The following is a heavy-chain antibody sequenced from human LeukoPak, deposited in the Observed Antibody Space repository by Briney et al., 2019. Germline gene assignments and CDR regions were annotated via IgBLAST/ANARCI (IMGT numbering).Heavy chain of an antibody. CDR3: ARPSVPGYYYDSSGYYSS. J-gene: IGHJ4*02. D-gene: IGHD3-22*01. CDR2: INSGNTYI. CDR1: GFTFSSYT. Sequence: GGSLRLSCAASGFTFSSYTMNWVRQAPGKGLEWVSLINSGNTYIHYADSVKGRFTISRDNAKNSLYLQMNSLRAEDTAVYYCARPSVPGYYYDSSGYYSSWGQGTLVTVSS. V-gene: IGHV3-21*01.